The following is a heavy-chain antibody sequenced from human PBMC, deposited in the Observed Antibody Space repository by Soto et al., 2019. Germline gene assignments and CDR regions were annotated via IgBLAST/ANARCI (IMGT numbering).Heavy chain of an antibody. Sequence: SETLSLTCAVYGGSFSGYYWSWIRQPPGKGLEWIGEIDQSGGTNYNASLKSRVTISADTSNNQFSLKLSSVTAADTAIYYCARGRLGGAANWGQGTLVTVSS. CDR2: IDQSGGT. V-gene: IGHV4-34*01. CDR1: GGSFSGYY. J-gene: IGHJ4*02. CDR3: ARGRLGGAAN. D-gene: IGHD3-16*01.